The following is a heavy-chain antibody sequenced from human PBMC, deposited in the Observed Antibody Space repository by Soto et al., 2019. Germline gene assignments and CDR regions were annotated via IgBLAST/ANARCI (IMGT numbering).Heavy chain of an antibody. J-gene: IGHJ5*02. CDR1: GGSISSGGYY. CDR2: IYYSGST. Sequence: SETLSLTCTVSGGSISSGGYYWGWIRQHPGKGLEWIGYIYYSGSTYYNPSLKSRVTISVDTSKNQISLKLSSVTAADRAEYYCARVVAGLYYDSSAYPSWFEPWHQVTLVTFSS. CDR3: ARVVAGLYYDSSAYPSWFEP. V-gene: IGHV4-31*03. D-gene: IGHD3-22*01.